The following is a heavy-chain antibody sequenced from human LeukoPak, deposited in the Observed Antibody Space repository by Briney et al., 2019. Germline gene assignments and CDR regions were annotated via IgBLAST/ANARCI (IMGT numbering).Heavy chain of an antibody. J-gene: IGHJ4*02. Sequence: PGRSLRLSCAASGFTFSSYGMHWVRHAPGKGLVGVSRMNSDGTSTSYADSVKGRFTISRDNAKNTLYLQMNSLRAEDTAVYYCARGNTMIVPDYWGQGTLVTVSS. CDR2: MNSDGTST. V-gene: IGHV3-74*01. D-gene: IGHD3-22*01. CDR1: GFTFSSYG. CDR3: ARGNTMIVPDY.